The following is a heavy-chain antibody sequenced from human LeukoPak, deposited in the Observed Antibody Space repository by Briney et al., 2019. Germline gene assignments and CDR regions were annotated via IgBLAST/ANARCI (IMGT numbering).Heavy chain of an antibody. CDR2: INPNSGGT. V-gene: IGHV1-2*02. D-gene: IGHD3-9*01. CDR1: GYTFTGAY. J-gene: IGHJ4*02. Sequence: ASVKVSCKASGYTFTGAYMHWARQAPGQGLEWMGWINPNSGGTQFAQKFQGRVTMTRDTSISTAYLELDRLSSDDTAVYYCARVLFNSGYDYWGQGTLVTVSS. CDR3: ARVLFNSGYDY.